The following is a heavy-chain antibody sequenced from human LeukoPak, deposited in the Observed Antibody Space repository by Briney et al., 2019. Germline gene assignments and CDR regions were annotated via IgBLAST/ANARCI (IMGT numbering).Heavy chain of an antibody. CDR1: GFTVSSNY. Sequence: PGGSLRLSCAASGFTVSSNYMSWVRQAPGKGLEWVSVIYSGGSTYYADSVKGRFTISRDNSKNTLYLQMNSLRAEDTAVYYCASGVYDSSGYYTEDAFDIWGQGTMVTVSS. D-gene: IGHD3-22*01. J-gene: IGHJ3*02. CDR3: ASGVYDSSGYYTEDAFDI. CDR2: IYSGGST. V-gene: IGHV3-53*01.